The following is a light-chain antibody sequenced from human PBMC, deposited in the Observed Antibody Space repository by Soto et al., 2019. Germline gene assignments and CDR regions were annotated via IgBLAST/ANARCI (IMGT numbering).Light chain of an antibody. CDR2: GAS. V-gene: IGKV3-20*01. Sequence: EIVLTQSPGTLSLSPGERATLLCRASQSVSSSYLAWYQQKPGQAPRLLIYGASSRATGIPDRFSGSGSGTDFTLTITRLEPEDFAVYYCQQYGTSPPITFGQGTRLEIK. CDR1: QSVSSSY. CDR3: QQYGTSPPIT. J-gene: IGKJ5*01.